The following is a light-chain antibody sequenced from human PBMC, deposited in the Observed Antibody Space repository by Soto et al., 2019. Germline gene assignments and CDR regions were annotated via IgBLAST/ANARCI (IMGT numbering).Light chain of an antibody. Sequence: DSGLTMYKGTLSLSPGERATLSCRASQSVGSRSLAWYQQKPGQAPRLLIYGVSSRATGIPDRFSGSGSGTDFTLTISRLQAEDVAVYYCQQYAISPFTFGGGSKADVK. V-gene: IGKV3-20*01. CDR3: QQYAISPFT. CDR2: GVS. CDR1: QSVGSRS. J-gene: IGKJ4*02.